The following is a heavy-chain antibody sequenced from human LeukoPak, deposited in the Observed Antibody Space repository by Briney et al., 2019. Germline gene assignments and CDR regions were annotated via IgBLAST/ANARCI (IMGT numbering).Heavy chain of an antibody. CDR2: IYHSGST. CDR1: GGSISSGGYS. CDR3: ARGPTRTLGFDY. D-gene: IGHD2-15*01. V-gene: IGHV4-30-2*01. J-gene: IGHJ4*02. Sequence: SETLSLTCAVSGGSISSGGYSWSWIRQPPGKGLEWIGYIYHSGSTYYNPSLKSRVTISVDRSKNQFSLKLSSVTAADTAVYYCARGPTRTLGFDYWGQGTLVTVSS.